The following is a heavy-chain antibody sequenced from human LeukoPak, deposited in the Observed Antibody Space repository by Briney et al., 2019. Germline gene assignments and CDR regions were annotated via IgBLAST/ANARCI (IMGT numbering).Heavy chain of an antibody. J-gene: IGHJ6*02. Sequence: SEILSLTCTVSGGSISSYYWSWIRQPPGKGLEWIGYIYYSGSTNYNPSLKSRVTISVDTSKNQFSLKLSSVTAADTAVYYCARRVGATKAYYYGMDVWGQGTTVTVSS. V-gene: IGHV4-59*08. CDR1: GGSISSYY. CDR3: ARRVGATKAYYYGMDV. CDR2: IYYSGST. D-gene: IGHD1-26*01.